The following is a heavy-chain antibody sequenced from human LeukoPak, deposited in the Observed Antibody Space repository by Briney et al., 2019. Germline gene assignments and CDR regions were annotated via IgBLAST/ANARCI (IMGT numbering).Heavy chain of an antibody. J-gene: IGHJ4*02. V-gene: IGHV1-18*01. Sequence: GASVKVSCKASGYTFTSYGISWVRQAPGQGLEWMGWISAYNGNTNYAQKLQGRVTMTTDTSTSTAYMELRSLRSDDTAVYYCATHYDILTGYYIPQFDYWGQGTLVTVSS. D-gene: IGHD3-9*01. CDR3: ATHYDILTGYYIPQFDY. CDR2: ISAYNGNT. CDR1: GYTFTSYG.